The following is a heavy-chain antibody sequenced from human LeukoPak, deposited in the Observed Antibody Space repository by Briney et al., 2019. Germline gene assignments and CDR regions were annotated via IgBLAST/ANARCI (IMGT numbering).Heavy chain of an antibody. CDR2: INHSGST. V-gene: IGHV4-34*01. J-gene: IGHJ5*02. Sequence: SETLSLTCAVYGGSFSGYYWSWIRQPPGKGLEWIGEINHSGSTNYNPSLKSRVTISVDTSKNQFSLKLSSVTAADTAVYYCARAYSSSWYFNWFDPWGQGTLVAVSS. CDR3: ARAYSSSWYFNWFDP. D-gene: IGHD6-13*01. CDR1: GGSFSGYY.